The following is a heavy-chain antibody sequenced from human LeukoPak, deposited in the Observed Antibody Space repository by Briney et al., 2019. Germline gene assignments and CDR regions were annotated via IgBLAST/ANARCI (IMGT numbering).Heavy chain of an antibody. CDR3: ARGVTFGSGTYYEYY. J-gene: IGHJ4*02. V-gene: IGHV3-53*01. Sequence: PGGSLKLSCAASGFAVSSNYMSWVCQAPGKALEWVSLIYTDGRTYHADSVKGRFTISRDNSNNTLYLQMNSLRAEDTAVYYCARGVTFGSGTYYEYYWGQGTLVTVSS. CDR1: GFAVSSNY. CDR2: IYTDGRT. D-gene: IGHD3-10*01.